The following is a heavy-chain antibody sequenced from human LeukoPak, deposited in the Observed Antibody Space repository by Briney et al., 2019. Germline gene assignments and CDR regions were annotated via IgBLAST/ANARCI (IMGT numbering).Heavy chain of an antibody. Sequence: ASVKVSCKASGGTFSSYAISWVRQAPGQGLEWMGGIIPIFGTANYAQKFQGRVTITADESTSTAYMELSSLRSEDTAVYYCARGAVLRGWYHYWSQGTLVTVSS. CDR3: ARGAVLRGWYHY. V-gene: IGHV1-69*13. CDR2: IIPIFGTA. D-gene: IGHD6-19*01. CDR1: GGTFSSYA. J-gene: IGHJ4*02.